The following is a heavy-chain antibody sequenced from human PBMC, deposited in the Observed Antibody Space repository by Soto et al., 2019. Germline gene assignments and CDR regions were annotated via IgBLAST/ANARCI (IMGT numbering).Heavy chain of an antibody. CDR2: INPSGGRT. Sequence: PSVKVSCKASGYILSSYNMHWVRQAPGQGLEWMGIINPSGGRTSYAQKFQDRVTMTRDTSTNTVYMELSSLRSDDTAVYYCARTYCAADCPRRDFGYWGQGTLVTVSS. CDR1: GYILSSYN. CDR3: ARTYCAADCPRRDFGY. D-gene: IGHD2-21*02. J-gene: IGHJ4*02. V-gene: IGHV1-46*01.